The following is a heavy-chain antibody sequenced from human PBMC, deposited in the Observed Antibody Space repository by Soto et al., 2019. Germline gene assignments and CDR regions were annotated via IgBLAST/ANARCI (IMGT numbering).Heavy chain of an antibody. D-gene: IGHD3-10*01. CDR2: SSSTTSYT. CDR1: AFSLSDYY. CDR3: ARSSHRGYFFDN. J-gene: IGHJ4*02. Sequence: VQLVESGGGLVKPGGSLRLSCAASAFSLSDYYMSWIRHAPGRGLEWVAYSSSTTSYTNYADSVKGRFTILRDNAKNSLYLQMKSLRVEDTAVYYCARSSHRGYFFDNWGQGTLVTVSS. V-gene: IGHV3-11*06.